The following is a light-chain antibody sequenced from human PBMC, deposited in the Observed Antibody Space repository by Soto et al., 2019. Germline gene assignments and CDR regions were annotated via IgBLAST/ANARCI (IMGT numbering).Light chain of an antibody. CDR1: QGMGSW. V-gene: IGKV1-12*01. CDR2: SAS. CDR3: QQANSFPWT. Sequence: DIQMTQSPSSVSASVGDIVTITCRASQGMGSWLAWNQRNPGKSPKCLIYSASSLHSGVPSRLSGSGSGTDFTLTFSSLEPEAFATYYCQQANSFPWTFGLATKVDIK. J-gene: IGKJ1*01.